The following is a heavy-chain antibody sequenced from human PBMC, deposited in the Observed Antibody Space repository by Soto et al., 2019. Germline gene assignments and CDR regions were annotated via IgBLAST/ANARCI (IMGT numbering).Heavy chain of an antibody. CDR1: GGSFSGYY. J-gene: IGHJ6*03. Sequence: QVQLQQWGAGLLKPSETLSLTCAVYGGSFSGYYWSWIRQPPGKGLEWIGEIYHSGSTNYNPSLKSRVTISVDTSKNQFSLKLSSVTAADTAVYYCARNNYSPYYYYYYDMDVWGKGTTVTVSS. D-gene: IGHD3-10*01. V-gene: IGHV4-34*01. CDR3: ARNNYSPYYYYYYDMDV. CDR2: IYHSGST.